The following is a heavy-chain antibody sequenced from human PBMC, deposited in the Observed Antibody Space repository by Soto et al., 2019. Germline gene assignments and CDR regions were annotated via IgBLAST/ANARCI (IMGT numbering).Heavy chain of an antibody. Sequence: EVQLVESGGGLVQPGWSLRLSCEASGFTFSSYWMSWVRQAPGKGLEWVANIKHDGSDKYYVGSVKGRFTISRDNAKNXLXXQMNSLRDEDTAVYSCAREVPAAPSRGPYYYGMDVWGHGTTVTVSS. D-gene: IGHD2-2*01. CDR2: IKHDGSDK. CDR3: AREVPAAPSRGPYYYGMDV. V-gene: IGHV3-7*01. J-gene: IGHJ6*02. CDR1: GFTFSSYW.